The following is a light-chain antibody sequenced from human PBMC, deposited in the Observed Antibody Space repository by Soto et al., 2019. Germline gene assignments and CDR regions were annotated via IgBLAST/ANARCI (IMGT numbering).Light chain of an antibody. CDR3: MQALQSPFT. J-gene: IGKJ3*01. CDR2: LTS. V-gene: IGKV2-28*01. Sequence: DIVMTQSPLSLPVTPGEPASISCRSSQSLLHSNGYKYLNWYLQKPGQSPLLLIYLTSTRASGVTDRFSGSVSGTDFTLKISKVEADDVGVYYCMQALQSPFTFGPGTKVYIK. CDR1: QSLLHSNGYKY.